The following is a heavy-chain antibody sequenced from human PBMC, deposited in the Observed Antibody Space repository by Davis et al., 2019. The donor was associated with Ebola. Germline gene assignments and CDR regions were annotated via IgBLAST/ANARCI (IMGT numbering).Heavy chain of an antibody. Sequence: ASVKVSCKASGYTFTSYYMHWVRQAPGQGLEWMGIINPSGGSTSYAQKFQGRVTMTRDTSTSTVYMELSSLRSEDTAVYYCAKVGPKDIVVVVAAWGFLGGMDVWGQGTTVTVSS. CDR2: INPSGGST. D-gene: IGHD2-15*01. V-gene: IGHV1-46*01. CDR3: AKVGPKDIVVVVAAWGFLGGMDV. J-gene: IGHJ6*02. CDR1: GYTFTSYY.